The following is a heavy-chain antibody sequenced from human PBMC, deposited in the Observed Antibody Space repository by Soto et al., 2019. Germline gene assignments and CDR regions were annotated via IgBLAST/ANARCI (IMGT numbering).Heavy chain of an antibody. CDR1: GGSINSDGYY. J-gene: IGHJ6*02. Sequence: SATLSLTCTVSGGSINSDGYYWSWIRQQTGKRLEWIGYIYYRGNTYYNPSLKSRVTISIDTSKNHFSLKLNAMTVAYTALYYCARDSSSGLPFYGMDVWVQGTTVTVSS. CDR3: ARDSSSGLPFYGMDV. D-gene: IGHD3-3*01. V-gene: IGHV4-31*03. CDR2: IYYRGNT.